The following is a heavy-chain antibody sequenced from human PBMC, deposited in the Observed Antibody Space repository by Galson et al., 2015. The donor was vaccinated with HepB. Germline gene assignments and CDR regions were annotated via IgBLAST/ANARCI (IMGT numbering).Heavy chain of an antibody. CDR1: GGSISSSSYY. J-gene: IGHJ6*02. Sequence: ETLSLTCTVSGGSISSSSYYWGWIRQPPGKGLEWIGSIYYSGSTYYNPSLKSRVTISVDTSKNQFSLKLSSVTAADTAVYYCARTVIAARRFDYYYYGMDVWGQGTTVTVSS. CDR2: IYYSGST. CDR3: ARTVIAARRFDYYYYGMDV. D-gene: IGHD6-6*01. V-gene: IGHV4-39*01.